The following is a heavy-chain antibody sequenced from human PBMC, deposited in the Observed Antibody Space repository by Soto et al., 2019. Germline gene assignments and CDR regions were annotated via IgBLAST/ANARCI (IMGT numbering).Heavy chain of an antibody. D-gene: IGHD2-15*01. J-gene: IGHJ4*02. CDR2: ISSNGGST. Sequence: PGGSLRLSCAASGFTFSSYAMHWVRQAPGKRLEYVSAISSNGGSTYYADSVKGRFTISKDNSKNTLYLQMSSLRAEDTAVYYCVKDGLSGGSCYDWGQGTLVTVSS. CDR3: VKDGLSGGSCYD. V-gene: IGHV3-64D*06. CDR1: GFTFSSYA.